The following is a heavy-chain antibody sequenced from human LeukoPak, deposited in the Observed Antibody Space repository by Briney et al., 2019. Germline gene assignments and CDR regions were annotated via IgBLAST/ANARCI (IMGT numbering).Heavy chain of an antibody. CDR3: VIGPAYVLGGLDV. Sequence: PSETLSLTCAVYGGSFSGYYWSWIRQPPGKGLEWIGEINHIGSTNYNPSPKSLDTISVYTSKNHFSLKLSSLTTPNTAVYYSVIGPAYVLGGLDVWGKGTTVTISS. CDR2: INHIGST. CDR1: GGSFSGYY. V-gene: IGHV4-34*01. J-gene: IGHJ6*04. D-gene: IGHD3-16*01.